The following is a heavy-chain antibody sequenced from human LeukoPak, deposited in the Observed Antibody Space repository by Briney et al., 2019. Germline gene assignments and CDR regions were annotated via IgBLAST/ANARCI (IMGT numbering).Heavy chain of an antibody. CDR3: AREFWASVRGYYYYMDV. J-gene: IGHJ6*03. Sequence: ASVKVSCKASGYTFTIYGISWVRQAPGQGLERMGWITAYNGNTNYAQKLQGRVTMTTDTSTSTAYMELRSLRSDDTAVYYCAREFWASVRGYYYYMDVWGKGTTVTVSS. V-gene: IGHV1-18*01. CDR2: ITAYNGNT. CDR1: GYTFTIYG. D-gene: IGHD3-10*01.